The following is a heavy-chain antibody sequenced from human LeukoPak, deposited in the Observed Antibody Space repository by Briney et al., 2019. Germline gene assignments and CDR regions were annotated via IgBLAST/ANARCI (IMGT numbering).Heavy chain of an antibody. D-gene: IGHD6-19*01. CDR2: INPRTGGT. CDR1: GYTFTSYY. CDR3: ARGSWSGSGWNYYFDY. V-gene: IGHV1-46*01. Sequence: ASVKVSCKASGYTFTSYYMHWVRQATGQGLEWMGIINPRTGGTSYAQNFQGRVTMTTDTSTSTVYMELSSLRSEDTALYYCARGSWSGSGWNYYFDYWGQGTLVTVSS. J-gene: IGHJ4*02.